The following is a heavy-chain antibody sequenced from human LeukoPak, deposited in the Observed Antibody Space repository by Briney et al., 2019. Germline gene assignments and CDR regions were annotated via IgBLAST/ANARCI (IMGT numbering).Heavy chain of an antibody. Sequence: PGGSLSLTCAASGFTFSNAWLSWVRQAPGKGLEWVGRIKSKTDGETTDYAAPVKGRFTISTYDSKNTLYLHMNSLRTEDTAMYYCTTESDMVVPTLGAFDIWGEGAMVTVSS. CDR1: GFTFSNAW. V-gene: IGHV3-15*01. CDR2: IKSKTDGETT. CDR3: TTESDMVVPTLGAFDI. D-gene: IGHD4/OR15-4a*01. J-gene: IGHJ3*02.